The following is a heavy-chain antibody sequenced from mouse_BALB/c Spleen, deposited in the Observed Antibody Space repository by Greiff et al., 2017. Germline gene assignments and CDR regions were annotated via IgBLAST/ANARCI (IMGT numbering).Heavy chain of an antibody. CDR1: GFTFSSYG. Sequence: EVKLVESGGGLVQPGGSRKLSCAASGFTFSSYGMSWVRQTPDKRLELVATINSNGGSTYYPDSVKGRFTISRDNAKNTLYLQMSSLKSEDKAMYYCAREGYYYRYDGGYYAMDYWGQGTSVTVSS. D-gene: IGHD2-14*01. V-gene: IGHV5-6-3*01. J-gene: IGHJ4*01. CDR3: AREGYYYRYDGGYYAMDY. CDR2: INSNGGST.